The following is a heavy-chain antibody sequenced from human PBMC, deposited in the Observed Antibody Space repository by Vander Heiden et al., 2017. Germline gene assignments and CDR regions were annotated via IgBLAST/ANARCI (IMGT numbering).Heavy chain of an antibody. Sequence: QVQLVESGGGVVQPGRSLRRSCAASGFTFSSYGMHWVRQAPGKGLEWVAVIWYDGSNKYYGESVKGRFTISRDNSKNTLYLQMNSLRAEDTAVYYCARVIWSGHHLRYYYYGMDVWGQGTTVTVSS. CDR3: ARVIWSGHHLRYYYYGMDV. J-gene: IGHJ6*02. D-gene: IGHD3-3*01. CDR1: GFTFSSYG. V-gene: IGHV3-33*01. CDR2: IWYDGSNK.